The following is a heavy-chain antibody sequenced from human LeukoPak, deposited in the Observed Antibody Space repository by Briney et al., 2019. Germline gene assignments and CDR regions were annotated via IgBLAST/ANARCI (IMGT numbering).Heavy chain of an antibody. CDR3: ARDGRDRVGAPDY. D-gene: IGHD1-26*01. CDR2: IKQDGSEK. CDR1: GYTFSSYW. J-gene: IGHJ4*02. V-gene: IGHV3-7*05. Sequence: GGGLRLSCAAPGYTFSSYWISWGPQAPGKGVERGANIKQDGSEKYFVDSVNGLFTISRENARNSQYLLMNSLRSEDTAVYYCARDGRDRVGAPDYWGQGTLVTVSS.